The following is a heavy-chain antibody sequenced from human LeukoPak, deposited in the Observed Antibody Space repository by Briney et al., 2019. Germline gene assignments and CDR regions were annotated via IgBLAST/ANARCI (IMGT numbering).Heavy chain of an antibody. J-gene: IGHJ4*02. CDR1: GFIFSDYW. CDR2: IKSDGSST. Sequence: GGSLRLSCAASGFIFSDYWMHWVRQGPGKGLVWVSRIKSDGSSTSYAESVKGRFTISRDNAKNTVYVHMNSLRDEDTAVYYCARGGRYAYFLDYWGQGTLVTVSS. CDR3: ARGGRYAYFLDY. V-gene: IGHV3-74*01. D-gene: IGHD3-16*01.